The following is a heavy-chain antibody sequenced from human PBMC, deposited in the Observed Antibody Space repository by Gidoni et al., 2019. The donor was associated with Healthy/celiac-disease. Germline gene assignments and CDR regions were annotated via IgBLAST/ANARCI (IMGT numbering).Heavy chain of an antibody. Sequence: QVQLQESGPGLVQPSETLSLTCTVSGGSISSYYWSWIRQPAGKGLEWIGRIYTSGSTNDNPSLKSRVTMSVDTSKNQFSLKLSSVTAADTAVYYWARESIAARIYYYYGMDVWGQGTTVTVSS. CDR1: GGSISSYY. J-gene: IGHJ6*02. V-gene: IGHV4-4*07. CDR2: IYTSGST. D-gene: IGHD6-6*01. CDR3: ARESIAARIYYYYGMDV.